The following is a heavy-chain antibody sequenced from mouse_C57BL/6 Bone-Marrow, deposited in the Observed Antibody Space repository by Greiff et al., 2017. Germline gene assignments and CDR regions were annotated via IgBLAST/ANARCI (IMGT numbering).Heavy chain of an antibody. J-gene: IGHJ2*01. D-gene: IGHD1-2*01. CDR2: IHPNSGST. CDR3: AALLLRPFDY. CDR1: GYTFTSYW. V-gene: IGHV1-64*01. Sequence: LQLQQPGAELVKPGASVKLSCKASGYTFTSYWMHWVKQRPGQGLEWIGMIHPNSGSTNYNEKFKSKATLTVDKSSSTAYMQLSSLTSEDSAVYYCAALLLRPFDYWGQGTTLTVSS.